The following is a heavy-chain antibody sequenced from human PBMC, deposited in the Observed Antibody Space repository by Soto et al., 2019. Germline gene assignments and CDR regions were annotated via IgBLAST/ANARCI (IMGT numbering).Heavy chain of an antibody. J-gene: IGHJ6*02. CDR3: ARDQGGSVYYYDGMDV. Sequence: QVQLVESGGGVVQPGRSLRLSCAASGFTFSSYGLQWVRQAPGKGLEWVAVIWYDGSNKYYADSVKGRFTISRDNSKNTLYLQMNSLRAEDTAVYYCARDQGGSVYYYDGMDVWGQGTTVTVSS. D-gene: IGHD3-10*01. V-gene: IGHV3-33*01. CDR2: IWYDGSNK. CDR1: GFTFSSYG.